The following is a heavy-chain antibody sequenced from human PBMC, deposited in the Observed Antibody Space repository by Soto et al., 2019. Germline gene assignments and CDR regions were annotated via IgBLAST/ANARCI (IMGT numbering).Heavy chain of an antibody. J-gene: IGHJ4*02. V-gene: IGHV1-46*01. CDR1: GYTFTSYY. CDR3: ARVSIVGATLDY. D-gene: IGHD1-26*01. CDR2: INPSGGST. Sequence: QVQLVQSGAEVKKPGASVKVSCKASGYTFTSYYMHWVRQAPGQGLEWMGIINPSGGSTSYAQKFQGRVTMTRDTSTSTVYMELSSLRSEDTAAYYCARVSIVGATLDYWGQGTLVTVSS.